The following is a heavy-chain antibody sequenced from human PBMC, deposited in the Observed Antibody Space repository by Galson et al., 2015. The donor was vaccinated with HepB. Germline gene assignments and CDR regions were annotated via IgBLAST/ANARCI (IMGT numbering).Heavy chain of an antibody. D-gene: IGHD3-22*01. J-gene: IGHJ3*02. V-gene: IGHV1-69*04. CDR1: GGTFSSYT. Sequence: SVKVSCKASGGTFSSYTISWVRQAPGQGLEWMGRIIPILGIANYAQKFQGRVTITADKSTSTAYMELSSLRSEDTAVYYCARDRPYYYDSSGYYASSPPGAFDIWGQGTMVTVSS. CDR2: IIPILGIA. CDR3: ARDRPYYYDSSGYYASSPPGAFDI.